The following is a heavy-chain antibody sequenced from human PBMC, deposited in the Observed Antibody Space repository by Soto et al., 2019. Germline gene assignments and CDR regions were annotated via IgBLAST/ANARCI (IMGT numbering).Heavy chain of an antibody. CDR2: MHHSGST. J-gene: IGHJ4*02. Sequence: SETLSLTCTVSGVSITGRYWSWIRQSPGKRLEWIAYMHHSGSTNYNPSLKSRVTVSIDTSKSQVPLRLSSVTAADTAVYYCARHPGYYDILTGYSTYYFDYWGRGTPVTVS. CDR1: GVSITGRY. CDR3: ARHPGYYDILTGYSTYYFDY. V-gene: IGHV4-59*08. D-gene: IGHD3-9*01.